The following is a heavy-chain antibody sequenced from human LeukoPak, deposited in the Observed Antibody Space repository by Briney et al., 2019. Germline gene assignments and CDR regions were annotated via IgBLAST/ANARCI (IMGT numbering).Heavy chain of an antibody. V-gene: IGHV4-59*01. CDR3: AGDYYDILTGYYPHFDY. Sequence: SETLSLTCTVSGGSISSYYWSWIRQPPGKGLEWIGYIYYSGSTNYNPSLKSRVTISVGTSKNQFSLKLSSVTAADTAVYYCAGDYYDILTGYYPHFDYWGQGTLVTVSS. CDR2: IYYSGST. CDR1: GGSISSYY. J-gene: IGHJ4*02. D-gene: IGHD3-9*01.